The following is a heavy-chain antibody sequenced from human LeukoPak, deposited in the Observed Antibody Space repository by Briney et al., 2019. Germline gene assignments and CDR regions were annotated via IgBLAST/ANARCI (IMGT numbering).Heavy chain of an antibody. V-gene: IGHV4-59*01. Sequence: PSETLSLTCTVSGGSISSFYWSWIRQPPGKGLEWIGYIYYSGSTNYNPSLKSRVTISIDTSKNQFSLKLSSVTAADTAVYYCARDSSSWSYYFDYWGQGTLVTVSS. D-gene: IGHD6-13*01. CDR1: GGSISSFY. J-gene: IGHJ4*02. CDR2: IYYSGST. CDR3: ARDSSSWSYYFDY.